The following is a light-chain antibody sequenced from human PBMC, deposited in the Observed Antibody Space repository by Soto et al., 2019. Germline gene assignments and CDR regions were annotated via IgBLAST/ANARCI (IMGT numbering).Light chain of an antibody. CDR3: TSVTSSTLV. CDR1: SSDVGGYNY. CDR2: DVS. Sequence: QSVLTQPASVSGSPGQSITISCTGTSSDVGGYNYVSWYQQHPAKAPRLMIYDVSNRPSGVSDRFSGSKSGDTASLTISGLEAEDEADYYCTSVTSSTLVFGNGTKVTVL. J-gene: IGLJ1*01. V-gene: IGLV2-14*03.